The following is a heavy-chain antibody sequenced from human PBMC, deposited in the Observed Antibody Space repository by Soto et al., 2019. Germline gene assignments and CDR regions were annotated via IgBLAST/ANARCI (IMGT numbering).Heavy chain of an antibody. D-gene: IGHD5-18*01. V-gene: IGHV3-30*03. CDR3: ARHPTTAMVFDY. CDR1: GFTFSHYG. Sequence: GGSLRLSCAASGFTFSHYGMHWVRQAPGKGPEWVAVISYDGSNKYYADSVKGRFTISRDNSKNTLYLQMNSLRAEDTAVYYCARHPTTAMVFDYWGQGTLVTVSS. J-gene: IGHJ4*02. CDR2: ISYDGSNK.